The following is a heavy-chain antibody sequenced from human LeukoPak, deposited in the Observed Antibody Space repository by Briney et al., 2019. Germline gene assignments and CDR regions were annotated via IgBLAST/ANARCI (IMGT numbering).Heavy chain of an antibody. D-gene: IGHD3-22*01. J-gene: IGHJ4*02. CDR2: INQDGSEK. V-gene: IGHV3-7*01. Sequence: GGSLRLSCAASGFTFSSYWMSWVRQAPGKGLEWVANINQDGSEKYYVDSVKGRFTISRDNAKNSLYLQMNSLSPEDTAVYYCARLRRDYYDSSGYDTFDYWGQGNLVTVSS. CDR3: ARLRRDYYDSSGYDTFDY. CDR1: GFTFSSYW.